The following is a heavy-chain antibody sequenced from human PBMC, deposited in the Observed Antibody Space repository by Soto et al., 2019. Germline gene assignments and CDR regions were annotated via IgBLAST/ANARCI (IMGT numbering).Heavy chain of an antibody. V-gene: IGHV3-30*18. CDR3: AKDSRGGYYYYYMDV. J-gene: IGHJ6*03. D-gene: IGHD3-10*01. CDR2: ISYDGSNK. Sequence: GGSLRLSCAASGFTFSSYGMHWVRQAPGKGLEWVAVISYDGSNKYYADSVKGRFTISRDNSKNALYLQMNSLRAEDTAVYYCAKDSRGGYYYYYMDVWGKGTTVTVSS. CDR1: GFTFSSYG.